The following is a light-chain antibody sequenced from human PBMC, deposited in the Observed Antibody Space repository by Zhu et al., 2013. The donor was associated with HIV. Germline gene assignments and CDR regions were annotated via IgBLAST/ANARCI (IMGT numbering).Light chain of an antibody. J-gene: IGLJ1*01. CDR3: CSYAGGYTYV. CDR2: DVN. Sequence: QSALTQPRSVSASPGQSVTISCTGSGTNIGAYNYVSWFQHRPGKAPKLIIFDVNRRPSGVSSRFSGSKSGNTASLIISALQADDDGDYYCCSYAGGYTYVFGPGTTVSVL. V-gene: IGLV2-11*01. CDR1: GTNIGAYNY.